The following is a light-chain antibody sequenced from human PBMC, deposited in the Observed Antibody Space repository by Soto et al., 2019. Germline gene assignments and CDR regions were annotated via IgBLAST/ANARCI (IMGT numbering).Light chain of an antibody. J-gene: IGLJ2*01. Sequence: QSVLTQPASVSGSPGQSITISCTGTSSDVGAYNYVSWYQQHPGKAPKLMIYDVSNRPSGVSNRFSGSKSGNTASLTISGLQAEDEADYYCYSYTTSSTRVFGGGTQLTV. CDR3: YSYTTSSTRV. V-gene: IGLV2-14*01. CDR2: DVS. CDR1: SSDVGAYNY.